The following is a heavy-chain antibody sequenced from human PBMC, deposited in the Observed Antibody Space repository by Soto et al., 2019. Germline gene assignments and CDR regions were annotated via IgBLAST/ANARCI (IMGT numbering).Heavy chain of an antibody. CDR2: ISERGDTT. Sequence: LRLSCAASGFTISSNAMYWVRQAPGKGLEWVSAISERGDTTHYADSVKGRFTISRDTSKNTLYLQLNTLRADDTAVYYCAKDKPGTTSFDYWGQGTLVTVSS. D-gene: IGHD1-1*01. CDR1: GFTISSNA. J-gene: IGHJ4*02. CDR3: AKDKPGTTSFDY. V-gene: IGHV3-23*01.